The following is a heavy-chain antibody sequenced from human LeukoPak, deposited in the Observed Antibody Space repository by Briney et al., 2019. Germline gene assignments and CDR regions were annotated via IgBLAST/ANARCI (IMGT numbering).Heavy chain of an antibody. CDR3: ARDSFDSRGYWYYFDY. J-gene: IGHJ4*02. D-gene: IGHD3-22*01. CDR2: INHSGST. V-gene: IGHV4-34*01. CDR1: GFIFSDYY. Sequence: GSLRLSCAASGFIFSDYYMSWIRQPPGKGLEWIGEINHSGSTNYNPSLKSRVTISVDTSNNQFSLKLSSVTAADTAVYYCARDSFDSRGYWYYFDYWGQGILVTVSS.